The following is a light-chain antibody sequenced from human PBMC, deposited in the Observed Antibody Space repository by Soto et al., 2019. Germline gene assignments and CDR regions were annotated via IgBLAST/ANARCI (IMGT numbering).Light chain of an antibody. J-gene: IGLJ2*01. CDR3: QSYDSNLTRL. Sequence: QSVLTQPPSVSGAPGQRVTISCTGSNSDIGAGYDVHWYQQVPGTAPKVLIYGNTNRPSGVPDRFSASKSGTSASLAITGLQAEDEADYYCQSYDSNLTRLFGGGTKLTVL. CDR1: NSDIGAGYD. V-gene: IGLV1-40*01. CDR2: GNT.